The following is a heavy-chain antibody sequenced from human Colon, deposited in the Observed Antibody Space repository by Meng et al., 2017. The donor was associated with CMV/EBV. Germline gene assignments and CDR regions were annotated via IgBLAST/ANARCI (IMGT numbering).Heavy chain of an antibody. J-gene: IGHJ5*02. CDR2: ISPSGEFT. V-gene: IGHV3-21*04. Sequence: GESLKISCAASGFPLSLFIMNWVRQAPGKGLEWVSSISPSGEFTYYGDSVKGRFTVSRDNTKNLLYLEMNSLTADDTAVYFCARDFKVGRPWGQGTLVTVSS. CDR1: GFPLSLFI. D-gene: IGHD1-26*01. CDR3: ARDFKVGRP.